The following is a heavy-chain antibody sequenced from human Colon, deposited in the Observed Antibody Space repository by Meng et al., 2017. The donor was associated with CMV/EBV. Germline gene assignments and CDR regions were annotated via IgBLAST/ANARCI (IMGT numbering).Heavy chain of an antibody. D-gene: IGHD2-2*02. V-gene: IGHV3-21*04. CDR2: ISATSADI. J-gene: IGHJ5*02. CDR1: GFMLSSYM. Sequence: GESLKISCEASGFMLSSYMMNWVRQAPGKGLEWVSSISATSADIYYADSVRGRFTITRDNAKNSVYLEMNSLTAEDSAVYYCAKDRGCDTTRCYTWWFHPWGQGTQVTVSS. CDR3: AKDRGCDTTRCYTWWFHP.